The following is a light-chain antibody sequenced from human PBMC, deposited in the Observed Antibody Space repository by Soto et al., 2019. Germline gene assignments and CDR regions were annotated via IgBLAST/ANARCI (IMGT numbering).Light chain of an antibody. CDR2: DAS. V-gene: IGKV3-11*01. J-gene: IGKJ1*01. CDR1: QSISNH. Sequence: EIVLTQSPATLSLSPGERVTLSCRASQSISNHLAWYQQKPGQAPRLLIYDASNRATGIPARFSGSGSGTDFTLTISSLEPEDFAVYYCQQRNSWPLTFGQGTKVELK. CDR3: QQRNSWPLT.